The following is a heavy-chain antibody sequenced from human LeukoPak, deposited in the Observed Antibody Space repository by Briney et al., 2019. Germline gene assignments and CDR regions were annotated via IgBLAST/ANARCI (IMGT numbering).Heavy chain of an antibody. D-gene: IGHD3-22*01. Sequence: PSETLSLTCTVSGGSIGSYYWSWIRQPPGKGLEWIGYIYDSGSTNYNPSLKSRVTISVETSKNQFSLKLSSGDGADAGVYYCARVPYYYDSSGYYYYYYYMDVWGKGTTVTVSS. CDR3: ARVPYYYDSSGYYYYYYYMDV. J-gene: IGHJ6*03. CDR2: IYDSGST. V-gene: IGHV4-59*01. CDR1: GGSIGSYY.